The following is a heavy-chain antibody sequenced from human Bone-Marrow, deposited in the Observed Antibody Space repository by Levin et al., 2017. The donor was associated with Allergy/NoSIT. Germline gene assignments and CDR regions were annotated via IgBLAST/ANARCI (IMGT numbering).Heavy chain of an antibody. J-gene: IGHJ6*02. CDR3: ARIPWLIVGGYGMDV. D-gene: IGHD3-22*01. V-gene: IGHV2-26*01. CDR1: GFSLSNSRIG. Sequence: SGPTLVKPTETLTLTCTVSGFSLSNSRIGVSWIRQPPVKALEWLAHIFSNAEKSYSISMKSRRTISKDTSRSQVVLTMTNMDPADTATYYCARIPWLIVGGYGMDVWGQGTTVTVSS. CDR2: IFSNAEK.